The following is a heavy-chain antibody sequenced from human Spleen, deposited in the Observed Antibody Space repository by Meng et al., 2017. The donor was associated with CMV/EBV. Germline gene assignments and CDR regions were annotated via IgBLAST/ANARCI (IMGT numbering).Heavy chain of an antibody. CDR2: ISGSGGST. J-gene: IGHJ4*02. CDR3: AKSRCGYAYYFDY. V-gene: IGHV3-23*01. Sequence: VQLLLARAALLQPAAPLGRSCAASRFTFSSYAISWVRQAPGNGLEWVSAISGSGGSTYYADSVKGRFTISRDNSKNTLYLQMNSLRAEDTAVYYCAKSRCGYAYYFDYWGQGTLVTVSS. D-gene: IGHD5-12*01. CDR1: RFTFSSYA.